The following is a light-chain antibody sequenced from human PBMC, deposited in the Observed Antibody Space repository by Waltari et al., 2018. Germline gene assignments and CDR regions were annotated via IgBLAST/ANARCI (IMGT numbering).Light chain of an antibody. Sequence: EILLTQSPATLSSSPGERATLSCRASQSVSSYLAWYQQKPGQAPRLLIYYASNRATGIPARFSGSGSGTDFTLTISSLEPEDFAVYYCQQRSNWPPVLTFGGGTKVEIK. CDR2: YAS. CDR3: QQRSNWPPVLT. CDR1: QSVSSY. V-gene: IGKV3-11*01. J-gene: IGKJ4*01.